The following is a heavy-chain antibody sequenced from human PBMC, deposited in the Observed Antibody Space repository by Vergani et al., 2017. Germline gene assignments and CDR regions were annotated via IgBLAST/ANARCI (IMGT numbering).Heavy chain of an antibody. V-gene: IGHV4-59*08. Sequence: QVQLQESGPGLVQPSETLSLPCTVSGGSISSYYWSWIRQPPGKGLEWIGYIYYSGCANSNPTLKSLVTIAVDTSKNQYSRKLSSVTAAATAVYYCAILNPGGDTAMVDYWGQGTLVTVSS. J-gene: IGHJ4*02. CDR1: GGSISSYY. CDR2: IYYSGCA. D-gene: IGHD5-18*01. CDR3: AILNPGGDTAMVDY.